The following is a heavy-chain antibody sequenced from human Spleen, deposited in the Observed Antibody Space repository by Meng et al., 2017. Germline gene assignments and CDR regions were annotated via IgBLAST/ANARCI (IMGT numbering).Heavy chain of an antibody. Sequence: GESLKISCAASGFTFSSYWMSWVRQAPGKGLEWVANIKQDGSEKYYVDSVKGRFTISRDNAKNSLYLQMNSLSVDDTAVYYCAKAFDDMITFGGVIVNPVPFDYWGQGTLVTVSS. V-gene: IGHV3-7*01. D-gene: IGHD3-16*02. J-gene: IGHJ4*02. CDR1: GFTFSSYW. CDR2: IKQDGSEK. CDR3: AKAFDDMITFGGVIVNPVPFDY.